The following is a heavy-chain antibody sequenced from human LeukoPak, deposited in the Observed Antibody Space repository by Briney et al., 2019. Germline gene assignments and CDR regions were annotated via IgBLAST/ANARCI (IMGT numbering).Heavy chain of an antibody. D-gene: IGHD3-22*01. CDR1: GFTFDDYA. J-gene: IGHJ4*02. CDR3: AKAYSSGYEFDY. CDR2: ISWNSGGI. V-gene: IGHV3-9*01. Sequence: GRSLRLSCAASGFTFDDYAMHWVRQAPGKGLEWVSGISWNSGGIGYADSVKGRFTISRDNAKNSLYLQVNSLRAEDTALYYCAKAYSSGYEFDYWGQGTLVTVSS.